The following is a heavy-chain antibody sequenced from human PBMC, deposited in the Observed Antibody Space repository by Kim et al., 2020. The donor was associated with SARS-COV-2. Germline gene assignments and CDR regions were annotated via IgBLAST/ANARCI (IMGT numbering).Heavy chain of an antibody. CDR2: IYYSGST. CDR3: ATYYDYVWGSSEDGMDV. Sequence: SETLSLTCTVSGGSISSGGYYWSWIRQHPGKGLEWIGYIYYSGSTYYNPSLKSRVTISVDTSKNQFSLKLSSVTAADTAVYYCATYYDYVWGSSEDGMDVWGQGTTVTVSS. CDR1: GGSISSGGYY. J-gene: IGHJ6*02. V-gene: IGHV4-31*03. D-gene: IGHD3-16*01.